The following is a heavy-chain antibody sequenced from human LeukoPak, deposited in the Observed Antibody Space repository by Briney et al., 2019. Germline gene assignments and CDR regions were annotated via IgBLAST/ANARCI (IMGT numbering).Heavy chain of an antibody. CDR3: AKAPVTSCRGAYCYPFDS. V-gene: IGHV3-23*01. CDR1: GFSFSSYA. CDR2: MSSSDDGR. J-gene: IGHJ4*02. Sequence: GGSLRLSCATSGFSFSSYAMSWVRQAPGKGLEWVSAMSSSDDGRYYAASVRGRFTISRDTSRSTLYLQMNSLRAEDAAVYYCAKAPVTSCRGAYCYPFDSWGQGTLVTVSS. D-gene: IGHD2-21*01.